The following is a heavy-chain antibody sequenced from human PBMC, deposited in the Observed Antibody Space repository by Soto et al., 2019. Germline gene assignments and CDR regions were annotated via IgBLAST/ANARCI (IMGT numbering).Heavy chain of an antibody. D-gene: IGHD1-20*01. CDR3: SRDLQNRRYTWIVY. V-gene: IGHV3-15*07. Sequence: EVQLAVSGGGFVKPGGSLRLSCAVSGFSFSDAWLNWVRQAPGKGREWVGRIKTKSDSAATDYAAPVKVRFIISRDNSKNTLFLLLNSLQAEDTAVYYCSRDLQNRRYTWIVYWGQGTLVTVSS. CDR1: GFSFSDAW. CDR2: IKTKSDSAAT. J-gene: IGHJ4*02.